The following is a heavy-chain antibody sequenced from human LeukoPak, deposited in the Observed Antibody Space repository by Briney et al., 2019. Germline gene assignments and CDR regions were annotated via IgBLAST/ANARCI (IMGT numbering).Heavy chain of an antibody. CDR3: AKDSHSLAFFLDDAFDL. Sequence: QPGGSLRLSCTATGSTFSTYALSGVRQTPGKGLEWLSVISATGSATYYADSVRGRFTISRDNSKNTLYLQMNSLRVEYTDVYFCAKDSHSLAFFLDDAFDLWGQGTIVTVSA. D-gene: IGHD1-26*01. J-gene: IGHJ3*01. CDR2: ISATGSAT. CDR1: GSTFSTYA. V-gene: IGHV3-23*01.